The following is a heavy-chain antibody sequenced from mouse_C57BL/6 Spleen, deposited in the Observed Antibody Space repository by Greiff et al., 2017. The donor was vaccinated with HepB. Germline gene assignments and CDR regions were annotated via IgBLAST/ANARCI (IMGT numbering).Heavy chain of an antibody. V-gene: IGHV1-52*01. Sequence: VQLQQSGAELVRPGSSVKLSCKASGYTFTSYWMHWVKQRPIQGLEWIGNIDPSDSETHYNQKFKDKATLTVDKSSSTAYMQLSSLTSEDSAVYYCATGYDVDYYAMDYWGQGTSVTVSS. CDR1: GYTFTSYW. J-gene: IGHJ4*01. D-gene: IGHD2-2*01. CDR3: ATGYDVDYYAMDY. CDR2: IDPSDSET.